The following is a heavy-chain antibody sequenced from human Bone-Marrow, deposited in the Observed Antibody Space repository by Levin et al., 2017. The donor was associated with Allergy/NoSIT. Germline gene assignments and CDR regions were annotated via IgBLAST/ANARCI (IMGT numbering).Heavy chain of an antibody. J-gene: IGHJ4*02. CDR1: GGSMSTYY. CDR2: ISASGST. D-gene: IGHD1-26*01. Sequence: ASETLSLTCSVSGGSMSTYYWCWIRQPAGKPLEWIGRISASGSTNYNPSLKSRVTMSVDMSKNQFSLKVNSVTAADTAIYYCARAGAFSGSYALDYWGQGTLVSVSS. CDR3: ARAGAFSGSYALDY. V-gene: IGHV4-4*07.